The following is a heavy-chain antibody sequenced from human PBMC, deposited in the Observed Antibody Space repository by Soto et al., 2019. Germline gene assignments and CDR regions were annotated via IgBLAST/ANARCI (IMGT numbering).Heavy chain of an antibody. CDR1: GYTLTSYA. CDR2: INAGNGNT. Sequence: ASVTGSCKASGYTLTSYAMHWGRPAPRQRLEWMGWINAGNGNTKYSQKFQGRVTITRDTSASTAYMELSSLRSEDTAVYYCARGVWSGYYTSAFDIWGQGAMVTVSS. V-gene: IGHV1-3*01. D-gene: IGHD3-3*01. CDR3: ARGVWSGYYTSAFDI. J-gene: IGHJ3*02.